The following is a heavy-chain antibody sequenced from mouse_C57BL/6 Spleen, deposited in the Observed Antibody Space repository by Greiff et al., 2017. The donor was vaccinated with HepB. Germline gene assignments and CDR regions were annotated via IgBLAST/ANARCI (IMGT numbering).Heavy chain of an antibody. Sequence: VQLQQSGPELVKPGASVKIPCKASGYTFTDYNMDWVKQSHGKSLEWIGDINPNNGGTIYNQKFKGKATLTVDKSSSTAYMELRSLTSEDTAVYYCARRGYGSRGYFDVWGTGTTVTVSS. CDR1: GYTFTDYN. D-gene: IGHD1-1*01. V-gene: IGHV1-18*01. CDR2: INPNNGGT. J-gene: IGHJ1*03. CDR3: ARRGYGSRGYFDV.